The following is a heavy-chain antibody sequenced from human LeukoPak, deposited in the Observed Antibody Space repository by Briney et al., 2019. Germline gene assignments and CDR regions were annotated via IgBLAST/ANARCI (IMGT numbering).Heavy chain of an antibody. CDR1: GYSFTGYY. Sequence: ASVKVSCKASGYSFTGYYIHWVRQAPGQGLEWMGWINPNTGGTNYAQKFQGRVTVTGDTSISTAYMELRSLRSDDTAVYYCVRVLSYSYGFDYWGQGTLVTVSS. J-gene: IGHJ4*02. CDR3: VRVLSYSYGFDY. V-gene: IGHV1-2*02. CDR2: INPNTGGT. D-gene: IGHD5-18*01.